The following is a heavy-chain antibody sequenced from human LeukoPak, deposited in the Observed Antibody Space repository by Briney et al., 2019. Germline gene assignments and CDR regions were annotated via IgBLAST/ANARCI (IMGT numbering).Heavy chain of an antibody. CDR3: AKRLGENSGTFDY. J-gene: IGHJ4*02. CDR2: IQSDGGNK. Sequence: GRSLRLSCAASGFIFKNYGMHWVRQAPGKGLEWVAFIQSDGGNKNYANSVKGRFTISRDNSNNTLYVQMNSLRVDDTAVYYCAKRLGENSGTFDYWGQGMLVIVSS. V-gene: IGHV3-30*02. D-gene: IGHD3-16*01. CDR1: GFIFKNYG.